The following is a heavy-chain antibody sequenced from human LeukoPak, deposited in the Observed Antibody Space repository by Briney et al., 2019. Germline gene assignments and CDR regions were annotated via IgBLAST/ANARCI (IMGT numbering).Heavy chain of an antibody. CDR2: INPSGGST. V-gene: IGHV1-46*01. J-gene: IGHJ4*02. D-gene: IGHD5-18*01. CDR1: GYTFTSYY. Sequence: ASVKVSCKASGYTFTSYYMHWVRQAPGQGLEWMGIINPSGGSTSYARKFQGRVTMTRDTSISTAYMELSRLRSDDTAVYYCARGTGEGYTYGRYYFDYWGQGTLVTVSS. CDR3: ARGTGEGYTYGRYYFDY.